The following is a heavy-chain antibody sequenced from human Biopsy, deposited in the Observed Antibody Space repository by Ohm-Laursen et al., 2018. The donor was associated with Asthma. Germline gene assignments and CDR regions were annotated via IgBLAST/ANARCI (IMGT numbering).Heavy chain of an antibody. CDR3: ASGGIAVAGPSHYYYYCGMDV. Sequence: SDTLSLTCTVSGGSVSTGSYYWSWIRQPPGKGLEWIGYIYYSGSTNYNPSLKSRVTISVDTSKNQFSLKLSSVTAADTAVYYCASGGIAVAGPSHYYYYCGMDVWGQGTTVTVSS. J-gene: IGHJ6*02. V-gene: IGHV4-61*01. CDR1: GGSVSTGSYY. D-gene: IGHD6-19*01. CDR2: IYYSGST.